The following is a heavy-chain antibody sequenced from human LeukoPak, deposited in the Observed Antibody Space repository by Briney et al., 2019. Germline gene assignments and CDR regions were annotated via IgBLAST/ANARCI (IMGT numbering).Heavy chain of an antibody. V-gene: IGHV1-18*01. CDR1: GYTFTSYG. J-gene: IGHJ6*03. CDR3: ARGVVRYYYYMDV. D-gene: IGHD3-22*01. CDR2: ISAYNGNT. Sequence: ASVKVSCKASGYTFTSYGISWVRQAPGQGLEWMGWISAYNGNTNYAQKLQGRVTITRNTSISTAYMELSSLRSEDTAVYYCARGVVRYYYYMDVWGKGTTVTVSS.